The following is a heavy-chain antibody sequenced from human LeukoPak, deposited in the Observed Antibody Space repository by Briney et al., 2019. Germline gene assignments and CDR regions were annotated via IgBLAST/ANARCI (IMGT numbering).Heavy chain of an antibody. V-gene: IGHV3-9*01. J-gene: IGHJ3*02. CDR2: ISWNSVFI. Sequence: PGRSLRLSCAASGFSFDDYAMHWVRQAPGKGLEWVSGISWNSVFIGYADSVKGRFTISADSSKSTLFLQMSSLRDEDTAVYYCAREGPLVGAKIGAFDIWGQGTMVTVSS. CDR1: GFSFDDYA. CDR3: AREGPLVGAKIGAFDI. D-gene: IGHD1-26*01.